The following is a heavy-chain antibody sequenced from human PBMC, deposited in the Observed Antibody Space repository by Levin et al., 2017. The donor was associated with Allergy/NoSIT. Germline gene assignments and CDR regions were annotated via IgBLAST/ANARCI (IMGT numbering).Heavy chain of an antibody. CDR3: AKDAGSTLRFDY. J-gene: IGHJ4*02. D-gene: IGHD6-13*01. CDR1: GFTFTSYA. V-gene: IGHV3-23*01. CDR2: ISGSGGTT. Sequence: ETLSLTCAASGFTFTSYAMSWVRQAPGGGLEWVSAISGSGGTTYYADSVKGRFTISRDNSQHTVSLEMNTLRAEDTAVYYCAKDAGSTLRFDYWGQGTLVTVSS.